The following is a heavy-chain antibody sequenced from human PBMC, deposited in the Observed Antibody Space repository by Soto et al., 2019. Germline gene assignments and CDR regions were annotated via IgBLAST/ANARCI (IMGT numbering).Heavy chain of an antibody. J-gene: IGHJ6*02. Sequence: GSLRLSGAASGFTFSSYGMYWVRQAPGKGLEWVAVIWYDGSNKYYADSVKGRFTISRDNSKNTLYLQMNSLRAEDTAVYYCAREVGLTGKAGMDVWGQGTTVTVSS. V-gene: IGHV3-33*01. CDR2: IWYDGSNK. CDR3: AREVGLTGKAGMDV. CDR1: GFTFSSYG. D-gene: IGHD2-2*01.